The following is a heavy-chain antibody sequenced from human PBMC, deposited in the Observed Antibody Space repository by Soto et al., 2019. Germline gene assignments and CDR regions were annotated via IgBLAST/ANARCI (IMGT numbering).Heavy chain of an antibody. CDR3: ARGRGRYSSGWSWFDP. J-gene: IGHJ5*02. D-gene: IGHD6-19*01. CDR1: GGTIRSPDW. Sequence: ASETLSLTCGVSGGTIRSPDWWTWVRQPPGKGLEWIGEIFRSGSTNYTPSLESRVTISVDKSKNQFSLTLTSVTAADTAVYFCARGRGRYSSGWSWFDPWGQGILVTVSS. CDR2: IFRSGST. V-gene: IGHV4-4*02.